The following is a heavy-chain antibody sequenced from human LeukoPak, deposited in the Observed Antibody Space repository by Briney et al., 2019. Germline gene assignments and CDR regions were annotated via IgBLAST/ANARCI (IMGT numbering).Heavy chain of an antibody. V-gene: IGHV4-61*01. CDR2: IDYSGST. CDR1: GGSVSSGSYS. CDR3: ARALRQQLVTGWFDP. D-gene: IGHD6-13*01. Sequence: SETLSLTCTVPGGSVSSGSYSWTWIRHPPGKGLEWIGHIDYSGSTNYNPSLKSRVTISVDTSKNQFSLILISVPAADTAVYYCARALRQQLVTGWFDPWGQGTLVTVSS. J-gene: IGHJ5*02.